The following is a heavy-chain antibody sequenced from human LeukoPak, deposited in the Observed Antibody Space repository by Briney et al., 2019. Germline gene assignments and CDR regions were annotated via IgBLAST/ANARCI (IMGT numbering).Heavy chain of an antibody. V-gene: IGHV3-48*03. Sequence: PGGSLRLSXAASGFTFSSYEMNWVRQAPGKGLEWLSYIIGSGSTTHYADSVRDRFSISRDNDKNAVYLQMNSLRADDTAIYYCVRDRAGAYSGDNLFDPWGQGTLVTVSS. CDR1: GFTFSSYE. CDR2: IIGSGSTT. CDR3: VRDRAGAYSGDNLFDP. D-gene: IGHD2-21*01. J-gene: IGHJ5*02.